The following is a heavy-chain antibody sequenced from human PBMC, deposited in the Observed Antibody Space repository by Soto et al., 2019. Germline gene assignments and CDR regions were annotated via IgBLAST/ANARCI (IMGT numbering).Heavy chain of an antibody. CDR1: GFTFNNYA. CDR3: AKGLFRDWGNPPEFDY. D-gene: IGHD3-16*01. Sequence: EVQLLESGGNLVQPGGSLRLSCTASGFTFNNYAMTWVRQAPGKGLEWVSAISGSSDRDRTYYADSLKGRFTISRDNSKNTLYLQMSSLRAEDTAIYYCAKGLFRDWGNPPEFDYWGQGTLVTVSS. CDR2: ISGSSDRDRT. V-gene: IGHV3-23*01. J-gene: IGHJ4*02.